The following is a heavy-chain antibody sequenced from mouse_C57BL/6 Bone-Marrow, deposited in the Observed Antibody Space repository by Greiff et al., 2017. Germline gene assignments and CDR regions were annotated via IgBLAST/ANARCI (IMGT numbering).Heavy chain of an antibody. CDR1: GYAFSSSW. V-gene: IGHV1-82*01. Sequence: QVQLQQSGPELVKPGASVKISCKASGYAFSSSWMNWVKQRPGKGLEWIGRIYPGDGDTNYNGKFKGKATLTADKSSSTAYMQLSRLTSEDSAVYFCARGDYYGSSPAWFAYWGQGTLVTVSA. D-gene: IGHD1-1*01. CDR3: ARGDYYGSSPAWFAY. J-gene: IGHJ3*01. CDR2: IYPGDGDT.